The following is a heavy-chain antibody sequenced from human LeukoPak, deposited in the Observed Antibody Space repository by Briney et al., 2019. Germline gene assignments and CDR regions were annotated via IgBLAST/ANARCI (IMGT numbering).Heavy chain of an antibody. CDR3: TKVGDTMIVVVTPFDY. Sequence: ASVKVSCKASGGTFSSYAISWVRQAPGQGLEWMGGIIPIFGTANYAQKFQGRVTITADESTSTAYMELNSLRPEDTAVYYCTKVGDTMIVVVTPFDYWGQGTLVTVSS. J-gene: IGHJ4*02. V-gene: IGHV1-69*13. CDR1: GGTFSSYA. D-gene: IGHD3-22*01. CDR2: IIPIFGTA.